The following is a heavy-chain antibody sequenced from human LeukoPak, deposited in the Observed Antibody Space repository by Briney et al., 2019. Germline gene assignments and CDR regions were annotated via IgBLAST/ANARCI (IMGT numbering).Heavy chain of an antibody. Sequence: GASVKVSCKASGYTFTSYGISRVRQAPGQGLEWMGIINPSGGSTSYAQKFQGRVTMTRDTSTSTVYMELSSLRSEDTAVYYCARDITEAAAGSSHVVYYYYYGMDVWGQGTTVTVSS. CDR3: ARDITEAAAGSSHVVYYYYYGMDV. CDR1: GYTFTSYG. J-gene: IGHJ6*02. CDR2: INPSGGST. D-gene: IGHD6-13*01. V-gene: IGHV1-46*01.